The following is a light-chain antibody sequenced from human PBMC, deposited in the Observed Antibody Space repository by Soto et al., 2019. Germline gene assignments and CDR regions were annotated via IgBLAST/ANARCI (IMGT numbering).Light chain of an antibody. CDR3: QQYNSHASASA. J-gene: IGKJ2*01. V-gene: IGKV1-5*03. Sequence: DIQMTQSPSTLSASVGDRVTITCRASQSISSWLAWYQQKPGKAPKLLIYKASNLESGAPSRFSGSGSGTEFTLTITSLQPDDFATYYCQQYNSHASASAFGQGTKLEIK. CDR2: KAS. CDR1: QSISSW.